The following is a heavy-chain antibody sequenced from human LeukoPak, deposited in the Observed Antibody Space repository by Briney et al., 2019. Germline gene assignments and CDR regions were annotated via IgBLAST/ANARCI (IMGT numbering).Heavy chain of an antibody. J-gene: IGHJ3*01. V-gene: IGHV1-69*05. Sequence: ASVKVSCKASGGTFSSYAISWVRQAPGQGLEWMGGIIPIFGTANYAQKFQGRVTITTDESTSTAYMELSSLRSEDTAVYYCARELRYDNSDSGAFWGQGTVVTVSS. CDR3: ARELRYDNSDSGAF. D-gene: IGHD3-22*01. CDR2: IIPIFGTA. CDR1: GGTFSSYA.